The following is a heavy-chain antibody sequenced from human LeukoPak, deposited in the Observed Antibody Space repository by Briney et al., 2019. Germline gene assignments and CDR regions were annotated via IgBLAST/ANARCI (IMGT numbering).Heavy chain of an antibody. D-gene: IGHD6-19*01. Sequence: ASVKVSCKPSGYTFPNYGITWVRQAPGQGLEWMGWITVYNGNTNYGQKVQGRVTMTTDTSTNTACMELRSLRSDDTAVYYCARVNSGWNFDFWGQGTLVTVSS. V-gene: IGHV1-18*01. CDR2: ITVYNGNT. CDR3: ARVNSGWNFDF. CDR1: GYTFPNYG. J-gene: IGHJ4*02.